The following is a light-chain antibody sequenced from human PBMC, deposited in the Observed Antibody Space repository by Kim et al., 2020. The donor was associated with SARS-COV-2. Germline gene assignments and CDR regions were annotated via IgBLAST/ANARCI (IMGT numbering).Light chain of an antibody. V-gene: IGKV1-9*01. Sequence: ASVGDRVTITCRASQGISSYLAWYQQNPGKAPKLLIYAASTLQSGFPSRFSGSGSGTEFTLPISSLQPEDFATYYCQQFNSYPLTFGGGTKVDIK. J-gene: IGKJ4*01. CDR2: AAS. CDR3: QQFNSYPLT. CDR1: QGISSY.